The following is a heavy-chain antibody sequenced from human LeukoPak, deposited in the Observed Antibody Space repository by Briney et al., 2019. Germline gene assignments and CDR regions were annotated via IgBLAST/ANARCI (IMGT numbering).Heavy chain of an antibody. D-gene: IGHD1-26*01. V-gene: IGHV4-59*12. J-gene: IGHJ3*02. Sequence: PSETLSLTCTVSGGSISSSYWSWIRQPPGKGLEWIGYIYYSGSTNYNPSLKSRVTMSVDTSKNQFSLKLSSVTAADTAVYYCARDSTTEDAFDIWGQGTMVTVSS. CDR2: IYYSGST. CDR1: GGSISSSY. CDR3: ARDSTTEDAFDI.